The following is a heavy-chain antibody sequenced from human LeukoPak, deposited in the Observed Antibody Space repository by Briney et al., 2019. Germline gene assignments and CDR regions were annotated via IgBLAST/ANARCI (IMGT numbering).Heavy chain of an antibody. CDR3: ARRGSSSFDN. J-gene: IGHJ4*02. Sequence: PSQTLSLTCAVSGGSISSGGYSWSWIRQPPGKGLEWIGRITHSGDTNYNPSLKSRVTISADPSKSQFSLKLSSVTAADTAIYYCARRGSSSFDNWGQGTLVTVSS. V-gene: IGHV4-30-2*03. CDR2: ITHSGDT. CDR1: GGSISSGGYS. D-gene: IGHD1-26*01.